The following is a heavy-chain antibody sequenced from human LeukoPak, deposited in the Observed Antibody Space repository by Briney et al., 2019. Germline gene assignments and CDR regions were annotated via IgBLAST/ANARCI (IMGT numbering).Heavy chain of an antibody. Sequence: TGGSLRLSCAASGFTVSSNYMSWVRQAPGKGLEWISVIYSGGSTYYAVSVKGRFTISRDNSKNTLYLQMNSLRAEDTAVYYCAKDNTVTTLGVYYYYYMDVWGKGTTVTISS. CDR1: GFTVSSNY. CDR2: IYSGGST. CDR3: AKDNTVTTLGVYYYYYMDV. V-gene: IGHV3-66*01. D-gene: IGHD4-17*01. J-gene: IGHJ6*03.